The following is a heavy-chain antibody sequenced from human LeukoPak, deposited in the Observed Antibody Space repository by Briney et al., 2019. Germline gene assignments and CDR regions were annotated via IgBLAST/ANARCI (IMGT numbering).Heavy chain of an antibody. J-gene: IGHJ4*02. CDR1: GVSISSYY. CDR3: AGHHPRNTVDF. D-gene: IGHD2-8*02. Sequence: SETLSLTCNVSGVSISSYYWSWIRQPAGKGLEWIGRIYTSGSANYNPSLKSRVTMSVDTSKNQFSLRLSSVTAADTAVYYCAGHHPRNTVDFWGQGTLVTVSS. CDR2: IYTSGSA. V-gene: IGHV4-4*07.